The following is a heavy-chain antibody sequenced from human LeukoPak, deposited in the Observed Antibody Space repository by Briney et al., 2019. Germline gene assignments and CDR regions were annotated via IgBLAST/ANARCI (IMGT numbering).Heavy chain of an antibody. J-gene: IGHJ5*02. Sequence: GGSLRLSCAASGFTFSSYSMNWVRQAPGKGLEWVSYIGSSSSTIYYGDSVKGRFTISRDNSKNTLYLQMNSLRAEDTAVYYCARGIVVVAAATSNWFDPWGQGTLVTVSS. D-gene: IGHD2-15*01. V-gene: IGHV3-48*01. CDR3: ARGIVVVAAATSNWFDP. CDR2: IGSSSSTI. CDR1: GFTFSSYS.